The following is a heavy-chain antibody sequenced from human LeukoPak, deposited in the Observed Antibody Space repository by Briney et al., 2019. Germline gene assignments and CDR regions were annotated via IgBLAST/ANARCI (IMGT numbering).Heavy chain of an antibody. J-gene: IGHJ4*02. CDR3: ASTTITVATYSGSLFDY. CDR1: GGSISSYY. D-gene: IGHD1-26*01. V-gene: IGHV4-59*01. Sequence: SETLSLTCTVSGGSISSYYWSWIRQPPGKGLEWIGYIYYSGSTNYNPSLKSRVTISVDTSKNQFSLKLSSVTAADTAVYYCASTTITVATYSGSLFDYWGQGTLVTVSS. CDR2: IYYSGST.